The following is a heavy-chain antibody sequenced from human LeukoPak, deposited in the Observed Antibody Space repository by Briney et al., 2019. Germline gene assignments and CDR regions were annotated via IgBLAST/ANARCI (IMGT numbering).Heavy chain of an antibody. V-gene: IGHV3-23*01. CDR3: ARALNYYDSGGYYYGAFDI. J-gene: IGHJ3*02. CDR1: GFTFSSYA. CDR2: ISGSGGST. Sequence: GGSLRLSCAGSGFTFSSYAMSWVRQAPGKGLEWVSAISGSGGSTYYADSVKGRFTISRDNAKNSLYLQMNSLRAEDTAVYYCARALNYYDSGGYYYGAFDIWGQGTMVTVSS. D-gene: IGHD3-22*01.